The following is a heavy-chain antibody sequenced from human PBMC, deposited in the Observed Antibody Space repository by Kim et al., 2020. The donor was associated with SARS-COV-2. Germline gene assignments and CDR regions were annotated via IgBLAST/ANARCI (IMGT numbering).Heavy chain of an antibody. Sequence: GESLKISCKGSGYSFTSYWISWVRQMPGKGLEWMGRIDPSDSYTNYSPSFQGHVTIPADKSISTAYLQWSSLKASDTAMYYCARDGGTTVVTPYYYYGMDVWGQGTTVTVSS. CDR2: IDPSDSYT. CDR3: ARDGGTTVVTPYYYYGMDV. CDR1: GYSFTSYW. D-gene: IGHD4-17*01. V-gene: IGHV5-10-1*01. J-gene: IGHJ6*02.